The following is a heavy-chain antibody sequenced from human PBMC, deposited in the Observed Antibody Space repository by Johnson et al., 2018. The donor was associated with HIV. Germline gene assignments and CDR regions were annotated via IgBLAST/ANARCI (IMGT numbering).Heavy chain of an antibody. CDR3: ARDDLDSGGFLMAFSV. CDR1: GFTVSNNY. Sequence: VQLVESGGGVVQPGGSLRLSCAASGFTVSNNYMNWVRQTPGKGLEWVSVVHRDGRLYYADSVKGRFRLSRDNSKNTLYLQMNRLRVEDTAVYYCARDDLDSGGFLMAFSVWGQGTTVTVSS. D-gene: IGHD2-15*01. CDR2: VHRDGRL. J-gene: IGHJ3*01. V-gene: IGHV3-66*01.